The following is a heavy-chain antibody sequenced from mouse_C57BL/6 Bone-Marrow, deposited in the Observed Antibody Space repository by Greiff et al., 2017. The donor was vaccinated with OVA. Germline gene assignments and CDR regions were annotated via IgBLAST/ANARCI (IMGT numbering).Heavy chain of an antibody. D-gene: IGHD1-1*01. CDR3: ARKGLTTVVATDFDY. V-gene: IGHV1-59*01. CDR1: GYTFTSYW. CDR2: IDPSDSYT. Sequence: VQLQQPGAELVRPGTSVKLSCKASGYTFTSYWMHWVKQRPGQGLEWIGVIDPSDSYTNYNQKFKGKATLTVDTSSSTAYMQLSSLTSEDSAVYYCARKGLTTVVATDFDYWGQGTTLTVSS. J-gene: IGHJ2*01.